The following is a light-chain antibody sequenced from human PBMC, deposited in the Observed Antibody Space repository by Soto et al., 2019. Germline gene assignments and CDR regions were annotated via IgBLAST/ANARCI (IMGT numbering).Light chain of an antibody. Sequence: EIVLTQSPGTLSLSPCQSDEVCXKASQSVSSNLAWYQQKPGQAPRLLIYGASTRATGIPARFSGSGSGTEFTLTISSLQSEDFAVYYCQQYNNWPPITFGQGTRLEIK. CDR3: QQYNNWPPIT. CDR2: GAS. CDR1: QSVSSN. J-gene: IGKJ5*01. V-gene: IGKV3-15*01.